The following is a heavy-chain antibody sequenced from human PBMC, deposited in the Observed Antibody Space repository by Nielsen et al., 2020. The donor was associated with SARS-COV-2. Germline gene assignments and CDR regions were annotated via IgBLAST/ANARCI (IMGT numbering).Heavy chain of an antibody. V-gene: IGHV3-21*01. CDR2: ISSSGSYI. Sequence: GSLRLSCAASGFTFSTYPMSWVRQSPGKGLEWVSSISSSGSYIDYADSLKGRFTVSRDNAKNSLYLQMNSLRAEDTAVYYCAGSLLDYYGMDVWGQGTTVTVSS. D-gene: IGHD2-15*01. CDR1: GFTFSTYP. CDR3: AGSLLDYYGMDV. J-gene: IGHJ6*02.